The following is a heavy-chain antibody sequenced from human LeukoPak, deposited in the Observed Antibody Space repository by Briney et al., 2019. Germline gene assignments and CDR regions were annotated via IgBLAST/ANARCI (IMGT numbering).Heavy chain of an antibody. D-gene: IGHD3-10*01. CDR2: IYHSGSA. V-gene: IGHV4-38-2*02. Sequence: PSETLSLTCTVSGYSISSAYYWAWIRQPPGKGLEWIGSIYHSGSAYYNPSLKSRVTISVDTSKNQFSLNLNSVTATDTALFFCARGVPVSWGGYYFDSWGQGTLVTVSS. CDR3: ARGVPVSWGGYYFDS. CDR1: GYSISSAYY. J-gene: IGHJ4*02.